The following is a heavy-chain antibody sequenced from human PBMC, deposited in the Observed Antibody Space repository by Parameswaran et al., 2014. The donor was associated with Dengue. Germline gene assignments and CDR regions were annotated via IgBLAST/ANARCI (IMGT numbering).Heavy chain of an antibody. D-gene: IGHD6-13*01. CDR1: GGSVSSDY. CDR2: IYYTGST. J-gene: IGHJ4*02. V-gene: IGHV4-59*02. Sequence: SETLSLTCTVSGGSVSSDYWSWIRQPPGKGLEWIGYIYYTGSTKYNPSLKSRVTISVDTSKNEFSLNLNSVTAADTAIYYCARAKYKSTWSLAHFDYWGQGTQVTVSS. CDR3: ARAKYKSTWSLAHFDY.